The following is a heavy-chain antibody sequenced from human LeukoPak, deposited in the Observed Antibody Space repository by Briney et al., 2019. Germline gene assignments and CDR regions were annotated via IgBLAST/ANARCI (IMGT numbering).Heavy chain of an antibody. V-gene: IGHV4-34*01. D-gene: IGHD1-26*01. CDR3: ARRVGANFDY. J-gene: IGHJ4*02. Sequence: SEALSLTCAVYGGSFSGCYWSWIRQPPGKGLEWIGEINHSGSTNYNPSLKSRVTISVDTSKNQFSLKLSSVTAADTAVYYCARRVGANFDYWGQGTLVTVSS. CDR2: INHSGST. CDR1: GGSFSGCY.